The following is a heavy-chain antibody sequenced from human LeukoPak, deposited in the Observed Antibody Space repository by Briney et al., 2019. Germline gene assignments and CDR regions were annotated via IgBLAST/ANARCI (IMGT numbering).Heavy chain of an antibody. J-gene: IGHJ3*02. CDR2: INPSGGRT. Sequence: ASVKVSCKASGYTFTSYYMHWVRQAPGQGLEWMGIINPSGGRTSYAQKFQGRVTMTRDMSTSTVYIELSSLRSEDTAVYYCAREGGETDAFDIWGQGTMVTVSS. CDR1: GYTFTSYY. D-gene: IGHD3-16*01. V-gene: IGHV1-46*01. CDR3: AREGGETDAFDI.